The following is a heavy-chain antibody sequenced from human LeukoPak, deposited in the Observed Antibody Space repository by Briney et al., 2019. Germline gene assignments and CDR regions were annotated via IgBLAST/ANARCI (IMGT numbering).Heavy chain of an antibody. V-gene: IGHV4-34*01. Sequence: SETLSLTCAVYGGSFSGYYWSWIRQPPGKGLEWIGEINHSGSTNYNPFLKSRVTISVDTSKNQFSLKLSSVTAADTAVYYCARGSPIFGVVIIPFKYWGQGTLVTVSS. CDR1: GGSFSGYY. J-gene: IGHJ4*02. CDR2: INHSGST. D-gene: IGHD3-3*01. CDR3: ARGSPIFGVVIIPFKY.